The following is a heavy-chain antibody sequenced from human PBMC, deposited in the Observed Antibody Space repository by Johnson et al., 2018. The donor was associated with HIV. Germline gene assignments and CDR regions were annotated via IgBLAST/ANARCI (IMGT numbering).Heavy chain of an antibody. J-gene: IGHJ3*02. Sequence: VQLVESGGGLVQPGGSLRLSCVASGISFSSYAMHWVRQAPGKGLEWVSAISGSGGSTYYADSVKGRFTISRDNSKNTLYLQMNSLRAEDTAVYYCAKDSQGLPAFDIWGQGTMVTVSS. CDR2: ISGSGGST. D-gene: IGHD6-25*01. V-gene: IGHV3-23*04. CDR3: AKDSQGLPAFDI. CDR1: GISFSSYA.